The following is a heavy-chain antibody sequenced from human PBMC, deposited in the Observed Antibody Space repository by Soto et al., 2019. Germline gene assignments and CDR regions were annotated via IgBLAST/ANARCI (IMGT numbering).Heavy chain of an antibody. V-gene: IGHV4-31*03. J-gene: IGHJ6*03. CDR2: IYYSGST. CDR3: ARQITIFGVVIPSTEYYYMDV. CDR1: GGSISSGGYY. D-gene: IGHD3-3*01. Sequence: QVQLQESGPGLVKPSQTLSLTCTVSGGSISSGGYYWSWIRQHPGKGLEWIGYIYYSGSTYYNPSLKRRVTISVDTSKNQFSLKLSSVTAADTAVYYCARQITIFGVVIPSTEYYYMDVWGKGTTVTVSS.